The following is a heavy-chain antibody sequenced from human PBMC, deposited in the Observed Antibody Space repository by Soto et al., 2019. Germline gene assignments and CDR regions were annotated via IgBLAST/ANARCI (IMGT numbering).Heavy chain of an antibody. D-gene: IGHD3-10*01. V-gene: IGHV1-2*02. CDR2: INPNSGGT. Sequence: GASVKVSCKASGYTFTGYYMHWVRQAPGQGLEWMGWINPNSGGTNYAQKFQGRVTMTRDTSISTAYMELSRLRSDDTAVYYCARDRDYYGSGSYYTAILGYWGQGTLVTVSS. CDR3: ARDRDYYGSGSYYTAILGY. J-gene: IGHJ4*02. CDR1: GYTFTGYY.